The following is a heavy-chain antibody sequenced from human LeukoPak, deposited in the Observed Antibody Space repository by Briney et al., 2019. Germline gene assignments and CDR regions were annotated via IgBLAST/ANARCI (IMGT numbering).Heavy chain of an antibody. J-gene: IGHJ4*02. CDR1: GFTFSSYA. Sequence: GRSLRLSCAASGFTFSSYAMHWVRQAPGKGLEWVAVISYDGSNKYYADSVKGRFTISRDNSKNTLYLQMNSLRAEDTAMYYCARDREDGYNYSDYWGQGTLVTVSS. CDR2: ISYDGSNK. CDR3: ARDREDGYNYSDY. D-gene: IGHD5-24*01. V-gene: IGHV3-30*04.